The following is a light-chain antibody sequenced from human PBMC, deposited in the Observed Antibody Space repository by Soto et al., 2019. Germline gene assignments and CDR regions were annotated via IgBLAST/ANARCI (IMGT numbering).Light chain of an antibody. Sequence: EILMTQSPGTLSVSPEERATLSCRASQSVSSNLAWYQQRPGQAPRLLIYGASTRATGIPARFSGGGSGTELTLTISSLQSEDFAVYYCQEYNNRPSWTFGQGTKVDIK. J-gene: IGKJ1*01. CDR3: QEYNNRPSWT. CDR1: QSVSSN. V-gene: IGKV3-15*01. CDR2: GAS.